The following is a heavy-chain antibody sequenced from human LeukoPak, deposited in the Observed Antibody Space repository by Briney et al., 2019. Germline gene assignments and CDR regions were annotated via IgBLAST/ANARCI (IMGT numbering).Heavy chain of an antibody. V-gene: IGHV5-51*01. CDR3: ARRPSGGTTWFDP. CDR2: IYPGDSEI. D-gene: IGHD1-14*01. Sequence: GESLKISCRGSGYSFTSYWIAWVRQMPGKGLEWMGIIYPGDSEIRYSPSFQGQVTISADKSISTAYLQWRSLKTSDTAMYYCARRPSGGTTWFDPWGQGTLVTVSS. J-gene: IGHJ5*02. CDR1: GYSFTSYW.